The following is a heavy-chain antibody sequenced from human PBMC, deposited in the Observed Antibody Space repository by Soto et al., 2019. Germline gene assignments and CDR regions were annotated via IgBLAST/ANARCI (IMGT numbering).Heavy chain of an antibody. CDR3: AKEYCGGDCQSEYFQH. Sequence: QVQLVESGGGVVQPGRSLRLSCAAFGFTFSSYGVHWVRQAPGKGLEWVAVISYDGSNKYYADSVKGRFTISRDNSKNTLYLQMNSLRAEDTAEYYCAKEYCGGDCQSEYFQHWGQGTLVTVSS. CDR2: ISYDGSNK. CDR1: GFTFSSYG. D-gene: IGHD2-21*02. V-gene: IGHV3-30*18. J-gene: IGHJ1*01.